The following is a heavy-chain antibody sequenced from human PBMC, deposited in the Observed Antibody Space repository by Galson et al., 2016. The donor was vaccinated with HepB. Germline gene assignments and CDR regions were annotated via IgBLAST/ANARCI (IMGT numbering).Heavy chain of an antibody. CDR3: SIEPADFGDDTDAFEI. J-gene: IGHJ3*02. CDR2: ISYTGSS. Sequence: TLSLTCTVSGYSISSGGYHWSWIRQHPGKGLERIGYISYTGSSSYNPSLKSRLSMSIDPSKNQFSLKLESVTAADTAMYFCSIEPADFGDDTDAFEIWGQGTVVIVSS. V-gene: IGHV4-31*03. D-gene: IGHD3-10*01. CDR1: GYSISSGGYH.